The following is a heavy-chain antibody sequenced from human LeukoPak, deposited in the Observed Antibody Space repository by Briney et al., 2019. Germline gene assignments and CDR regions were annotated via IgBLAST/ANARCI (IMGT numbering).Heavy chain of an antibody. CDR2: ISYDGSNK. J-gene: IGHJ3*02. D-gene: IGHD1-26*01. CDR3: ARDSGSYYAFDI. Sequence: GGSLRLSCAASGFTFSSYAMHWVRQAPGKGLEWVAVISYDGSNKYYADSVKGRFTISRDNSKNTLYLQMNSLRAEDTAVYHCARDSGSYYAFDIWGQGTMVTVSS. V-gene: IGHV3-30-3*01. CDR1: GFTFSSYA.